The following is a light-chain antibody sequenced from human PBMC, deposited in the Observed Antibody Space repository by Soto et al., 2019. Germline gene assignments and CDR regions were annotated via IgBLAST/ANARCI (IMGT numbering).Light chain of an antibody. CDR3: SSYTSIGTRV. V-gene: IGLV2-14*01. CDR2: EVS. Sequence: QSALTQPASVSGSPGQSITISCTGTSSDVGSYNYVSWYQQHPGKAPKLLIYEVSNRPSGVSNRFSGSKSGNTASLTISGLQGEDEATYYCSSYTSIGTRVFGGGSKLTVL. J-gene: IGLJ3*02. CDR1: SSDVGSYNY.